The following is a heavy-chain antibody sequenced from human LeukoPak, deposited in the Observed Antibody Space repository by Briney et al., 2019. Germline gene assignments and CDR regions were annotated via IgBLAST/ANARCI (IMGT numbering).Heavy chain of an antibody. V-gene: IGHV1-2*02. J-gene: IGHJ5*02. CDR1: GHTFIGYY. CDR3: ARDLGYSYGSNWFDP. D-gene: IGHD5-18*01. Sequence: ASVKVSCKASGHTFIGYYMHWVQQAPGQGLEWMGWINPNSGGTNYAQKFQGRVTMTRDTSISTAYMELSRLRSDDTAVYYCARDLGYSYGSNWFDPWGQGTLVTVSS. CDR2: INPNSGGT.